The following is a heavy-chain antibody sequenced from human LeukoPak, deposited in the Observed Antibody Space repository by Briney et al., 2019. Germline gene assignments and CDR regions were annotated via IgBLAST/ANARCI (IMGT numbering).Heavy chain of an antibody. CDR2: ISGSGSTT. Sequence: GGSLRLSCAASGFTFSSYAMTWVRQAPGKGLEWVSAISGSGSTTYYADSVKGRFTISRDNSKNTLYLQMNSLRVEDTAVYYCAKRISSSSGYDYWGQGTLVTVSS. D-gene: IGHD6-19*01. CDR3: AKRISSSSGYDY. J-gene: IGHJ4*02. CDR1: GFTFSSYA. V-gene: IGHV3-23*01.